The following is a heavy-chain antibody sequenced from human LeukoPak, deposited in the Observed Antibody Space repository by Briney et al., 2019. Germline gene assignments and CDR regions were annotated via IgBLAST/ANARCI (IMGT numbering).Heavy chain of an antibody. J-gene: IGHJ3*02. CDR1: GYTFTDYY. CDR3: ARVYYYDTSGYYWRDAFDI. CDR2: INPNSGGT. V-gene: IGHV1-2*02. Sequence: GASVKVSCKTSGYTFTDYYMHWVRQAPGQGLEWMGWINPNSGGTKYAQSFQGRVTMTRDTSISTAYLELSRLKSDDTAVYYCARVYYYDTSGYYWRDAFDIWGQGTMVTVSS. D-gene: IGHD3-22*01.